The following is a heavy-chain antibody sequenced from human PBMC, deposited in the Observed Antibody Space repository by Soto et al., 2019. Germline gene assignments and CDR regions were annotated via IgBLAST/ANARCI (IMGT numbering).Heavy chain of an antibody. Sequence: PGGSLRLSCAASGFPFNNYCMSWVRQAPGKGLEWVATIKQDGSKKYYVDSVKGRFTISRDNAKNSLFLQMNSLRAEDTAVYYCASPQAGAALDYFDYWGQGTLVTVSS. CDR3: ASPQAGAALDYFDY. CDR2: IKQDGSKK. D-gene: IGHD3-10*01. V-gene: IGHV3-7*05. CDR1: GFPFNNYC. J-gene: IGHJ4*02.